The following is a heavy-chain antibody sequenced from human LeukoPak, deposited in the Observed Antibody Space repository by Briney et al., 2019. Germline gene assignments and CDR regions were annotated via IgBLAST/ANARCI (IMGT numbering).Heavy chain of an antibody. V-gene: IGHV4-59*01. D-gene: IGHD6-19*01. CDR1: GGSISSYY. CDR2: IYYSGST. CDR3: ARYGFRYSSGWYWFDY. Sequence: PSETLSLTCTVSGGSISSYYWSWIRQPLGKGLEWIGYIYYSGSTNYNPSLKSRVTISVDTSKNQFSLKLSSVTAADTAVYYCARYGFRYSSGWYWFDYWGQGTLVTVSS. J-gene: IGHJ4*02.